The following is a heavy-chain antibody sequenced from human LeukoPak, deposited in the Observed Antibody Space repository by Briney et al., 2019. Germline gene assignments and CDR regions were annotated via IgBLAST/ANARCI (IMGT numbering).Heavy chain of an antibody. V-gene: IGHV4-59*01. CDR1: GGSISSYY. CDR2: IYYSGST. Sequence: KPSETLSLTCTVSGGSISSYYWSWIRQPPGKGLEWIGYIYYSGSTNYNPTLKSRVTISVDTSKNQFSLKLSSVTAADTAVYYCAREGGEYCSSTSCYAIDYWGQGTLVTVSS. J-gene: IGHJ4*02. D-gene: IGHD2-2*01. CDR3: AREGGEYCSSTSCYAIDY.